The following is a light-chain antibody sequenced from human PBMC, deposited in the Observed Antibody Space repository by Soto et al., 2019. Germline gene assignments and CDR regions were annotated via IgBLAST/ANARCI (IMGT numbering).Light chain of an antibody. Sequence: QSVLTQPPSASGTPGQRVTISCSGSSSNIGSNYVYWYQQLPGTAPKLLIYRNNQRPSGVPDRFSGSKSGTSASLAISGLRSEDEADYYCAAWDDSLGWVFGGGTQLTVL. CDR2: RNN. J-gene: IGLJ3*02. V-gene: IGLV1-47*01. CDR1: SSNIGSNY. CDR3: AAWDDSLGWV.